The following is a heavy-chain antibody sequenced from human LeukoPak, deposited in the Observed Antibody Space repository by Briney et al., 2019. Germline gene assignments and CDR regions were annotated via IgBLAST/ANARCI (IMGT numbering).Heavy chain of an antibody. CDR3: VRGSRVYCGGDCYYY. CDR2: INPSGST. J-gene: IGHJ4*02. Sequence: SETLSLTCTVFGGAFSGCYWSWIRQPPDKGLEWIGEINPSGSTNYNPSLKTRVTISTDTSKNHFSLSLNSVTAADTGVYYCVRGSRVYCGGDCYYYWGQGTLVTVSS. V-gene: IGHV4-34*01. D-gene: IGHD2-21*02. CDR1: GGAFSGCY.